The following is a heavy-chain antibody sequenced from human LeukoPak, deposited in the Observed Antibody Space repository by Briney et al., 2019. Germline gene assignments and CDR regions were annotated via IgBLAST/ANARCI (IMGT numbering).Heavy chain of an antibody. CDR1: GFTFSSYW. CDR2: IKQDGSEK. CDR3: ARDRCSSTSCYNTPNWFGP. J-gene: IGHJ5*02. Sequence: GGSLRLSCAASGFTFSSYWMSWVRQAPGKGLEWVANIKQDGSEKYYVDSVKGRFTISRDNAKNSLYLQMNSLRAEDTAFYHCARDRCSSTSCYNTPNWFGPWGQGTLVTVSS. D-gene: IGHD2-2*02. V-gene: IGHV3-7*03.